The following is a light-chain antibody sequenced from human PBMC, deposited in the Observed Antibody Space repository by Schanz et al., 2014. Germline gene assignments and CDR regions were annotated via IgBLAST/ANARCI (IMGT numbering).Light chain of an antibody. CDR2: AAS. V-gene: IGKV1-27*01. CDR1: QGISNY. CDR3: HKYDSGSLFT. Sequence: DIQMTQSPSSLSASMGDRVTITCRASQGISNYLAWYQKKPGKVPKLLIYAASTLQSGVLSRFSGSGSGTDFTLTISSLQPEDVATYYCHKYDSGSLFTFGPGTKVDIK. J-gene: IGKJ3*01.